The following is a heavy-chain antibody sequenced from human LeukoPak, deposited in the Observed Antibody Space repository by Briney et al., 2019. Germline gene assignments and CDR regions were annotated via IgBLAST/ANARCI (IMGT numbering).Heavy chain of an antibody. V-gene: IGHV3-11*01. CDR3: ARALYGYDSPFDY. Sequence: GGSLRLSCAASGFTFSDYYTSWIRQAPGKGLEWVSYISSSGSTIYYADSVKGRFTISRDNAKNSLYLQMNSLRAEDTAVYYCARALYGYDSPFDYWGQGTLVTVSS. D-gene: IGHD3-22*01. CDR2: ISSSGSTI. J-gene: IGHJ4*02. CDR1: GFTFSDYY.